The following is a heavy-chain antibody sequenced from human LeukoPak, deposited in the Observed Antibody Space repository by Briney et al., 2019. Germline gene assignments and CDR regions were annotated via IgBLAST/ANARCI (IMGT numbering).Heavy chain of an antibody. CDR3: ARDPGGLPRGPEIDY. CDR2: ISAYNGNT. Sequence: ASVKVSCKASGYTFTSYDINWVRQATGQGLEWMGWISAYNGNTNYAQKLQGRVTMTTDTSTSTAYMELRSLRSDDTAVYYCARDPGGLPRGPEIDYWGQGTLVTVSS. J-gene: IGHJ4*02. V-gene: IGHV1-18*01. D-gene: IGHD3-10*01. CDR1: GYTFTSYD.